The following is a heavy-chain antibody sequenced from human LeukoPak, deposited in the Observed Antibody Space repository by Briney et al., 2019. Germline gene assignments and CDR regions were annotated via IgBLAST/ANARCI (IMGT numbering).Heavy chain of an antibody. Sequence: ASVKVSCKASGYTFTGYYMHWVRQAPGQGLEWMGWINPNSGGTNYAQKFQGRVTMTRDTSTSTAYMELSRLRSDDTAVYYCAREYCSSTSCSGWFDPWGQGTLVTVSS. V-gene: IGHV1-2*02. CDR3: AREYCSSTSCSGWFDP. CDR2: INPNSGGT. D-gene: IGHD2-2*01. J-gene: IGHJ5*02. CDR1: GYTFTGYY.